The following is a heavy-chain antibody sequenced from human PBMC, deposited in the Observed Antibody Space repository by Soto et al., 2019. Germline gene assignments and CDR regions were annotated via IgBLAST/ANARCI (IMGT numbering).Heavy chain of an antibody. CDR3: ARLVLYHDSSGYYSRSWYFDY. CDR1: GDSISSGGFY. D-gene: IGHD3-22*01. CDR2: IYNSGRT. V-gene: IGHV4-31*03. Sequence: SETLSLTCTVSGDSISSGGFYWTWIRQHPGKGLEWIGSIYNSGRTYYNPSLKSRVSISEDTSENQFSLRLSPVTAADTAVYYCARLVLYHDSSGYYSRSWYFDYWGQGTLVTVSS. J-gene: IGHJ4*02.